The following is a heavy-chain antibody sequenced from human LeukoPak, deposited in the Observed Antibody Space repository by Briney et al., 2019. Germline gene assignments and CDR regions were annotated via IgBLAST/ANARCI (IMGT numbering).Heavy chain of an antibody. Sequence: GGSLRLSCAASGFTFSDHYMSWIRQAPGKGLEWVSYISSSSSYTNYADSVKGRFTISRDNAKNSLYLQMNSLRAEDTAVYYCAKVPAAGDYFDYWGQGTLVTVSS. CDR2: ISSSSSYT. V-gene: IGHV3-11*06. CDR3: AKVPAAGDYFDY. CDR1: GFTFSDHY. D-gene: IGHD2-2*01. J-gene: IGHJ4*02.